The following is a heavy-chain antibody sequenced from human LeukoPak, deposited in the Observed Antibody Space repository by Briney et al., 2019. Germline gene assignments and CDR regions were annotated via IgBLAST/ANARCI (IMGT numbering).Heavy chain of an antibody. CDR2: ISHHGANK. CDR3: AKDEGCSGDNCYSGSQLIGH. D-gene: IGHD2-15*01. CDR1: GFTFSSYG. V-gene: IGHV3-30*18. J-gene: IGHJ4*02. Sequence: GGSLRLSCVASGFTFSSYGMSWVRQAPGKGLEWVAVISHHGANKFYGDSVKGRFTISRDNSNNMVYLQMNGLRAEDTAVYYCAKDEGCSGDNCYSGSQLIGHWGQGTLVTVSS.